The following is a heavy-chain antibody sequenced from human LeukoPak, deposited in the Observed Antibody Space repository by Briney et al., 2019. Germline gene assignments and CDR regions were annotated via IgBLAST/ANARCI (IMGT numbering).Heavy chain of an antibody. J-gene: IGHJ4*02. CDR3: VREEVGTITDFDY. Sequence: PGGSLRLSCAASGFTFSSYSMNWVRRAPGKGLEWVSYISSTSTTIYYADSMKGRFTISRDNAKNSLFLQMNGLRVEDTAVYYCVREEVGTITDFDYWGQGTLVTVSS. V-gene: IGHV3-48*04. D-gene: IGHD5-12*01. CDR2: ISSTSTTI. CDR1: GFTFSSYS.